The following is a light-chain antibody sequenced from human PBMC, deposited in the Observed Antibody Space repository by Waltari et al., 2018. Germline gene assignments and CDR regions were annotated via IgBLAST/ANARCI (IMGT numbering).Light chain of an antibody. CDR1: SSNIGSDY. J-gene: IGLJ3*02. V-gene: IGLV1-47*01. CDR3: AAWDDSLSGWV. Sequence: QSVLTQPPSASGTPGQRVTISCSGSSSNIGSDYVYWYQQIPGTAPKLLIYRDNQRPSGVPDRFADSNAGTSASLAISGLRSGDEADYYCAAWDDSLSGWVFGGGTKLTVL. CDR2: RDN.